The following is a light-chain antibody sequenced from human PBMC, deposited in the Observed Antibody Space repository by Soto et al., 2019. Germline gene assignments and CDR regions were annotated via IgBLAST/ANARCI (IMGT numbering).Light chain of an antibody. J-gene: IGLJ1*01. CDR1: SSDVGGYNY. V-gene: IGLV2-8*01. Sequence: QSALTQPPSASGSPGQSVTISCTGTSSDVGGYNYVSWYQQHPGRAPKLMIYEVSKRPSGVPDRFSGSKSGNTDSLTVSGLQTEDEADYYCSSYAGSNNQVFGTGTKLTVL. CDR2: EVS. CDR3: SSYAGSNNQV.